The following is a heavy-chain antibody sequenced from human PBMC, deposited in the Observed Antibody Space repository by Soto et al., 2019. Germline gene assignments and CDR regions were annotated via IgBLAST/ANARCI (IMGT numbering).Heavy chain of an antibody. CDR2: IPHDGTNK. Sequence: GGSLRLSCAASGFTFSSYGMHWVRQAPGKGLEWVAVIPHDGTNKYYGDSVKGRFTISRDDSKNTLYLQMNSLRAEDTAVYYCAKNKFCSSTSCHYYGMDVWGQGTTVTAP. J-gene: IGHJ6*02. D-gene: IGHD2-2*01. CDR3: AKNKFCSSTSCHYYGMDV. CDR1: GFTFSSYG. V-gene: IGHV3-30*02.